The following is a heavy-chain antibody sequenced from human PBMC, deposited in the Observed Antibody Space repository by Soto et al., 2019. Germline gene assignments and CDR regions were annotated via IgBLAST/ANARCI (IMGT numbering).Heavy chain of an antibody. CDR3: ERHAFGDHYYYYMDV. D-gene: IGHD3-10*01. J-gene: IGHJ6*03. CDR1: GGSISSSSYY. Sequence: PSETLSLTCTVSGGSISSSSYYWGWIRQPPGKGLEWIGSIYYSGSTYYNPSLKSRVTISVDTSKNQFSLKLSSVTAADTAVYYCERHAFGDHYYYYMDVWGKGTTVTVSS. CDR2: IYYSGST. V-gene: IGHV4-39*01.